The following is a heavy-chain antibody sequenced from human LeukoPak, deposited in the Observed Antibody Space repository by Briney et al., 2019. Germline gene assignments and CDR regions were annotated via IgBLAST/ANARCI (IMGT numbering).Heavy chain of an antibody. CDR1: GFTLSSYW. CDR2: IKSDGRT. J-gene: IGHJ1*01. CDR3: ARAPSEIGGYYPEYFRH. D-gene: IGHD3-22*01. V-gene: IGHV3-74*01. Sequence: GGSLRLSCAASGFTLSSYWMHWVRQAPGKGLVWVSRIKSDGRTNYADSVKGRFTISRDNAKNTVSLQMNSLRAEDTGVYYCARAPSEIGGYYPEYFRHWGQGTLAIVSS.